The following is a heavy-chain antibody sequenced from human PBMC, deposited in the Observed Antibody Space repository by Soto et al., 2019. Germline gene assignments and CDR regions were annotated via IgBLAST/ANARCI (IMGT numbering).Heavy chain of an antibody. D-gene: IGHD5-18*01. V-gene: IGHV4-39*01. CDR3: ASSWIQLWSSHFEY. CDR1: GGSISSSSYY. J-gene: IGHJ4*02. Sequence: PSETLSLTCTVSGGSISSSSYYWGWIRQPPGKGLEWIGSIYYSGSTYYNPSLKSRVTISVDTSKNQFSLKLSSVTAADTAVYYCASSWIQLWSSHFEYWGQGTLVTVSS. CDR2: IYYSGST.